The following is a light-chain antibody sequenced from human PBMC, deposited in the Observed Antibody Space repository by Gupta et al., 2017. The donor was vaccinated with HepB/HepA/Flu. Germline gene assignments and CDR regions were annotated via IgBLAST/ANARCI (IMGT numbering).Light chain of an antibody. V-gene: IGLV3-19*01. CDR2: GKN. Sequence: SSELTQDPVVSAALGQTVRITCQGDSLENSYANWYQQKPGQAPVVVIYGKNNRPSGIPDRFSGSSSGNTASLTITGTQAEDEADYYCDSRDSSGNHWVFGGGTKLAVL. J-gene: IGLJ3*02. CDR1: SLENSY. CDR3: DSRDSSGNHWV.